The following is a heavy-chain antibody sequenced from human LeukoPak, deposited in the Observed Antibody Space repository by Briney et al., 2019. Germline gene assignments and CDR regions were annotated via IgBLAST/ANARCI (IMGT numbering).Heavy chain of an antibody. V-gene: IGHV4-59*08. D-gene: IGHD2-2*01. CDR1: GGSISSYY. J-gene: IGHJ5*02. Sequence: SETLSFTCTVSGGSISSYYWSWIRQPPGKGLEWIGYIYYSGSTNYNPSLKSRVTISVDTSKNQFSLKLSSVTAADTAVYYCAGLVVPAALTGFDPWGQGTLVTVSS. CDR2: IYYSGST. CDR3: AGLVVPAALTGFDP.